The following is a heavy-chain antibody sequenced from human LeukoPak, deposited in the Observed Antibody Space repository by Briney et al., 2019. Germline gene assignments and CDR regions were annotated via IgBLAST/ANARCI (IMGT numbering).Heavy chain of an antibody. D-gene: IGHD4-17*01. CDR3: AREDYGRSRYYYGMGV. CDR1: GFTVSSNY. J-gene: IGHJ6*02. CDR2: IYSGGST. Sequence: PGGSLRLSCAASGFTVSSNYMSWVRQAPGKGLEWVSVIYSGGSTYYADSVKGRFTISRDNSKNTLYLQMNSLRAEDTAVYYCAREDYGRSRYYYGMGVWGQGTTVTVSS. V-gene: IGHV3-66*01.